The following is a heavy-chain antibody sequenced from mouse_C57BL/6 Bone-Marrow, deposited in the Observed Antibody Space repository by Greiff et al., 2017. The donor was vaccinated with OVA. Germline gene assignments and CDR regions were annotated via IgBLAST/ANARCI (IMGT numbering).Heavy chain of an antibody. CDR1: GYTFTDYY. D-gene: IGHD2-2*01. CDR3: ARGRLWLRRGFDY. V-gene: IGHV1-75*01. CDR2: FFPGSGST. Sequence: QVQLQQSGPELVKPGASVKISCKASGYTFTDYYINWVKQRPGQGLEWIGCFFPGSGSTYYNEKFKGKATVTVDKSSSTAYMLLSSLTSEDSAVYFCARGRLWLRRGFDYWGQGTTLTVSS. J-gene: IGHJ2*01.